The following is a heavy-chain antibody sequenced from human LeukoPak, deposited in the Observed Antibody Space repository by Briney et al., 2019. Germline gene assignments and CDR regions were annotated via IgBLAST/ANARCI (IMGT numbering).Heavy chain of an antibody. CDR2: ITTYNGNT. Sequence: ASVKVSCKASGYTFTTYGISWVRQAPGQGLEWMGWITTYNGNTNYAQKFQGRVTVTTDTSTSTAYMELRSLRSDDTAVYYCARGLSCSGNTCYAAHFDSWGQGTLVTVSS. V-gene: IGHV1-18*01. D-gene: IGHD2-15*01. CDR3: ARGLSCSGNTCYAAHFDS. CDR1: GYTFTTYG. J-gene: IGHJ4*02.